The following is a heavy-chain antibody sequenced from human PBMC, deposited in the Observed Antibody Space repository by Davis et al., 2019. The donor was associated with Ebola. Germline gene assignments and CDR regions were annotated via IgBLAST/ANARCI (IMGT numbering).Heavy chain of an antibody. D-gene: IGHD4-17*01. V-gene: IGHV3-7*03. J-gene: IGHJ5*02. CDR2: IKQDGSEK. CDR3: ARENGDYDALRQYNWFDP. Sequence: GESLKISCAASGFTFSSYCMSWVRQAPGKGLEWVANIKQDGSEKYYVDSVKGRFTISRDNAKNSLYLQMNSLRAEDTAVYYCARENGDYDALRQYNWFDPWGQGTLVTVSS. CDR1: GFTFSSYC.